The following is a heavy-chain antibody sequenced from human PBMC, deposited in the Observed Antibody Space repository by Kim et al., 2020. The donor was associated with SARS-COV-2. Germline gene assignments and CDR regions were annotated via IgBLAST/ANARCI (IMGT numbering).Heavy chain of an antibody. CDR1: GFTFSNYW. CDR2: IKQDGSEK. CDR3: VRDAVGFDY. Sequence: GGSLRLSCAASGFTFSNYWMSWVRQAPGKGLEWVANIKQDGSEKYYVDSVKGRFTISRDNAKNSLYLQMNSLRVEDTAVYYCVRDAVGFDYWGQGTLVTVSS. J-gene: IGHJ4*02. D-gene: IGHD6-19*01. V-gene: IGHV3-7*01.